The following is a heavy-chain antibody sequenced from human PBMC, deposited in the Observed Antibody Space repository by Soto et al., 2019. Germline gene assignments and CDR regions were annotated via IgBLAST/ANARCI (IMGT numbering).Heavy chain of an antibody. D-gene: IGHD3-9*01. CDR1: GSIFSGSG. CDR3: TLYNIGAGYRSAY. CDR2: IGSRLNNNAP. Sequence: EVQLVESGGSLVQPGGSLKLSCVASGSIFSGSGMHWVRQASGKGLEWMGRIGSRLNNNAPVYGASMRGRFTISRDDTRNTAYLQLNRLSTEDTSLYYCTLYNIGAGYRSAYWGRGSLVTVSS. J-gene: IGHJ4*02. V-gene: IGHV3-73*01.